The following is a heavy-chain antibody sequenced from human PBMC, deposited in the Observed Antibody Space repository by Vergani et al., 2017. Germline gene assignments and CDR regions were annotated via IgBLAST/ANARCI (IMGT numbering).Heavy chain of an antibody. CDR1: GGPFKNLA. Sequence: QVQLVQSGAEVKKPGSSVKVSCKAPGGPFKNLAISWVRQVSGQGLEWMGRIISIFGPTDYAQKFQGRLTTIADEFTKTVDMQLSNLGSEYTAVYYCPGDCPGGGGDCSACWYFYLWGRGTLVALSS. CDR2: IISIFGPT. CDR3: PGDCPGGGGDCSACWYFYL. J-gene: IGHJ2*01. V-gene: IGHV1-69*13. D-gene: IGHD2-21*02.